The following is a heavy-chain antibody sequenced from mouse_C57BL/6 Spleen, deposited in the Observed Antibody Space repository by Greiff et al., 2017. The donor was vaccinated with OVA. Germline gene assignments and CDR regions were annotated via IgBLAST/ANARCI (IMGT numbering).Heavy chain of an antibody. V-gene: IGHV7-3*01. Sequence: EVKLVESGGGLVQPGGSLSLSCAASGFTFTDYYMSWVRQPPGKALEWLGFIRNKANGYTTEYSASVKGRFTISRDNSQSILYLQMNALRAEDSATYYGARRDGYDVGYFDVWGTGTTVTVAS. CDR2: IRNKANGYTT. D-gene: IGHD2-2*01. CDR1: GFTFTDYY. CDR3: ARRDGYDVGYFDV. J-gene: IGHJ1*03.